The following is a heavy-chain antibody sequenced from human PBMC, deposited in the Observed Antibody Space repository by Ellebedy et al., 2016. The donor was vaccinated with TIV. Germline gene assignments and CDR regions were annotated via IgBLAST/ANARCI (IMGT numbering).Heavy chain of an antibody. CDR3: GRDDPFETGALDY. V-gene: IGHV3-30*03. D-gene: IGHD3-10*01. Sequence: PGGSLRLSCAASGFTFSSYGMHWVRQAPGKGLEWVAVISYDGSNKYYADSVKGRFTISRDNSKNTLYLQMNSLRAEDTDVYYCGRDDPFETGALDYWGQGTLVTVSS. CDR2: ISYDGSNK. CDR1: GFTFSSYG. J-gene: IGHJ4*02.